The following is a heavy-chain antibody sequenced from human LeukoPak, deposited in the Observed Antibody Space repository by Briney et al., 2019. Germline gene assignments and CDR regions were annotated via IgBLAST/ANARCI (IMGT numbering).Heavy chain of an antibody. D-gene: IGHD3-10*01. V-gene: IGHV4-39*01. Sequence: SETLPLTCTVSGGSISSSSYYWGWIRQPPGKGLEWIGSNYYSGSTYYNPSLKSRVTISVDTSKNQFSLKLSSVTAADTAVYYCARGGSGSYGYWGQGTLVTVSS. CDR3: ARGGSGSYGY. CDR1: GGSISSSSYY. CDR2: NYYSGST. J-gene: IGHJ4*02.